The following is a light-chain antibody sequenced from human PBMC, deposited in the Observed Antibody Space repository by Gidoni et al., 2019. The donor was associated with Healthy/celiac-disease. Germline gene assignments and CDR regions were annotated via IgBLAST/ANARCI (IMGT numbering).Light chain of an antibody. CDR1: QSLLYSNGCNY. Sequence: DIAMTQSPLSLPVTPGEPASSSCRSSQSLLYSNGCNYLDWYLQKPGQSPQLLIYLGSNRDSGVPDRFSGSGSGTDFTLKISRVEAEDIGVYYCMQALQTPRTFGQGTKVEIK. CDR2: LGS. V-gene: IGKV2-28*01. J-gene: IGKJ1*01. CDR3: MQALQTPRT.